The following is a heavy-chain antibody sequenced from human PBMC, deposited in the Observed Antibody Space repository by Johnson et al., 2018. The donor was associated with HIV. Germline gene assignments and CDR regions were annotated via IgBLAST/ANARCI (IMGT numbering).Heavy chain of an antibody. J-gene: IGHJ3*02. V-gene: IGHV3-9*01. Sequence: EVQLVESGGGVVRPGGSLRLSCAASGFTFDDYAMHWVRQAPGKGLEWVSGISWNSGSISYADSVKSRFTISRDNAKNTLYLQMNSLTAEDTAVYYCARDTGGGEPYDIWGQGTMVTVSS. D-gene: IGHD2-21*01. CDR2: ISWNSGSI. CDR3: ARDTGGGEPYDI. CDR1: GFTFDDYA.